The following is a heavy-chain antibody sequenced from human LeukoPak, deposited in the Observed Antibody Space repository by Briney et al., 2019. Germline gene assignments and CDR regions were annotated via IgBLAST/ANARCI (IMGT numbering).Heavy chain of an antibody. J-gene: IGHJ4*02. CDR1: GGSISSGDYY. CDR3: ARVQYSSSWYFIDY. V-gene: IGHV4-30-4*01. Sequence: SQTLSLTCTVSGGSISSGDYYWSWIRQPPGKGLEWIGSIYYSGSTYYNPSLKSRVTISVDTSKNQFSLKLSSVTAADTAVYYCARVQYSSSWYFIDYWGQGTLVTVSS. CDR2: IYYSGST. D-gene: IGHD6-13*01.